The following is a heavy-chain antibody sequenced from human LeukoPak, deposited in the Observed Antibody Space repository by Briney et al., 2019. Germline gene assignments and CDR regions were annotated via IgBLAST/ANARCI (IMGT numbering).Heavy chain of an antibody. CDR2: INYSGST. CDR1: GGSFSGYY. J-gene: IGHJ4*02. CDR3: AGGVCSGGSCYSEWNY. V-gene: IGHV4-34*01. D-gene: IGHD2-15*01. Sequence: SETLSLTCAVYGGSFSGYYWSWIRQPPGKGLEWIGEINYSGSTNYNPSLKSRVTISVATSKNQFSLKLSSVTAADTAVYYCAGGVCSGGSCYSEWNYWGQGTLVTVSS.